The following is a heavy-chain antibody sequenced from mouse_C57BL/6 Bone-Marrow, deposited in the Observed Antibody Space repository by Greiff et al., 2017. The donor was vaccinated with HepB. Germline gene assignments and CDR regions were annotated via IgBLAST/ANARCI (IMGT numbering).Heavy chain of an antibody. CDR3: ARVRCYWYFDV. CDR1: GYTFTSYW. CDR2: IDPSDSYT. V-gene: IGHV1-69*01. Sequence: QVQLQQPGAELVMPGASVKLSCKASGYTFTSYWMHWVKQRPGQGLEWIGEIDPSDSYTNYNQKFKGKSTLTVDKSSSTAYMQLSSLTSEDSAVYDGARVRCYWYFDVWGTGTTVTVSS. J-gene: IGHJ1*03.